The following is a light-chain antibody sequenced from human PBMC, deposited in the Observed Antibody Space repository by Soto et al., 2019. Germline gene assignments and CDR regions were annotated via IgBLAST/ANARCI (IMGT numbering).Light chain of an antibody. CDR1: SSDVGGYKY. V-gene: IGLV2-14*01. CDR3: SSYASGSSPVV. J-gene: IGLJ2*01. Sequence: QSALTQPASVSGSPGQSITISCTGTSSDVGGYKYVSWYQQHPGKAPKLMIYKVSNRPSGVSNRFSGSKSGNTASLTISGLQAEDEADYDCSSYASGSSPVVFGGGTKLTVL. CDR2: KVS.